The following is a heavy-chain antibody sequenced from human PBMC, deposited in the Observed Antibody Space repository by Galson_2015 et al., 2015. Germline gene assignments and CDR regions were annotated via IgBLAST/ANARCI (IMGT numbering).Heavy chain of an antibody. CDR3: ARRGQWVLQEFDY. J-gene: IGHJ4*02. V-gene: IGHV5-51*01. CDR2: IYPGTSDT. Sequence: QSGAEVKKPGESLKISCKGSGYSFTSHWIVWVRQTPGKGLEWMGIIYPGTSDTRYSPSFQGQVTISADKSINTAYLQWSSLTASDTAMYYCARRGQWVLQEFDYWGQGTLVTVSS. D-gene: IGHD2/OR15-2a*01. CDR1: GYSFTSHW.